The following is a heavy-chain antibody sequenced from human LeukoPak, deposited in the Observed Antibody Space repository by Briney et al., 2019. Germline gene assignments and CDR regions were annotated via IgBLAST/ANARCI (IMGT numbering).Heavy chain of an antibody. D-gene: IGHD6-13*01. Sequence: SETLSLTCTVSGGSISTTGYYRAWIRQPPGKGLEWIASIYYSGSTYYNSSLKSRVTISVDTSRNQFSLKLSSVTAADTALYYCASDKGYSNNYFDYWGQGTLVTVSS. J-gene: IGHJ4*01. V-gene: IGHV4-39*01. CDR3: ASDKGYSNNYFDY. CDR2: IYYSGST. CDR1: GGSISTTGYY.